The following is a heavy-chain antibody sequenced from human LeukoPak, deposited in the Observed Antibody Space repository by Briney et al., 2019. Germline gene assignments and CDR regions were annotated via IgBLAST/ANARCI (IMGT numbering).Heavy chain of an antibody. D-gene: IGHD1-26*01. J-gene: IGHJ3*02. Sequence: ASVKVSCKASGYTLTTYPMNWVRQAHGQGLEWMGWFNTNTGNPTYAQGFTGRFVFSLYTSVGTAYLQISSLKAEDTAVYYCARDSVVGRTNAFDIWGQGTMVTVSS. V-gene: IGHV7-4-1*02. CDR1: GYTLTTYP. CDR2: FNTNTGNP. CDR3: ARDSVVGRTNAFDI.